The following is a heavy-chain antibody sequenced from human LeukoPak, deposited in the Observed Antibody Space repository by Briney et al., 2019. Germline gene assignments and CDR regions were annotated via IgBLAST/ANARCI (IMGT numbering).Heavy chain of an antibody. Sequence: RSGGSLRLSCAASGFTFSSYSMNWVRQAPGKGLEWVSSISSSSSYIYYADSVKGRFTISRDNAKNSLYLQMNSLRAEDTAVYYCARDQIPLGPLRFLEWPSFYYYYGMDVWGQGTTVTVSS. CDR1: GFTFSSYS. CDR2: ISSSSSYI. J-gene: IGHJ6*02. CDR3: ARDQIPLGPLRFLEWPSFYYYYGMDV. D-gene: IGHD3-3*01. V-gene: IGHV3-21*01.